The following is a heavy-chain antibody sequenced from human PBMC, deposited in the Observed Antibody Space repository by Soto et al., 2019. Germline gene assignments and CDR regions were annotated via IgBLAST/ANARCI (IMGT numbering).Heavy chain of an antibody. CDR2: IAGSGRT. J-gene: IGHJ4*02. CDR1: GGSITSGGYF. D-gene: IGHD1-26*01. Sequence: LSETLSLTCTVSGGSITSGGYFWSWIRQQPGKGLEWIGYIAGSGRTNYNPSLKSRLTISVDTSKNQFSLKLSSVTAADTAVYYCARRYGSAIDYWGQGTLVTVSS. CDR3: ARRYGSAIDY. V-gene: IGHV4-61*08.